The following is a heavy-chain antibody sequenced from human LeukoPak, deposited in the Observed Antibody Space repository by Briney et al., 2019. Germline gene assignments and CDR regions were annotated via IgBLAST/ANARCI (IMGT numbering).Heavy chain of an antibody. J-gene: IGHJ6*02. CDR1: GFTFSSYS. Sequence: GGSLRLSCAASGFTFSSYSMNWVRQAPGKGLEWVALISYEGSNKYYADSVKGRFTISRDNSKNTLYLQMNSLRAEDTAVYYCAKDAKCCTSSSSSYGMDVRGQGTTVTVSS. D-gene: IGHD2-2*01. CDR2: ISYEGSNK. V-gene: IGHV3-30*18. CDR3: AKDAKCCTSSSSSYGMDV.